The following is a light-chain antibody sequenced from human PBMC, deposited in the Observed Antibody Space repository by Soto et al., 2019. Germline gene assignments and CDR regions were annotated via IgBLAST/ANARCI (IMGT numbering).Light chain of an antibody. V-gene: IGKV4-1*01. Sequence: DIVMTQSPDSLAVSLGERATINCKSSQSVLYSSNNKNYLAWYQQKPGQPPKLLIYWASTRESGVPDRFSGSGSGAYFPPTISSLQAEDVAVYYCQQYYSTPPYTFGQGTKLEIK. J-gene: IGKJ2*01. CDR2: WAS. CDR3: QQYYSTPPYT. CDR1: QSVLYSSNNKNY.